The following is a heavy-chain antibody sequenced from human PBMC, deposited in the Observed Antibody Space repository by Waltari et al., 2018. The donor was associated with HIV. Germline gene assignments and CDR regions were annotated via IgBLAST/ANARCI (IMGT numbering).Heavy chain of an antibody. D-gene: IGHD5-12*01. CDR1: GGSFSGYY. J-gene: IGHJ4*02. CDR2: INHSGSS. CDR3: ARGPRGRDGYNSAPYFDY. Sequence: QVQLRQWGAGLLKPSETLSLTCAVYGGSFSGYYWIWVRQSPGKGLELIGEINHSGSSNLSPSLKSRVTISVDTSKKQFSLKLTSVTAADTAAYYCARGPRGRDGYNSAPYFDYWGQGTLVTVSS. V-gene: IGHV4-34*01.